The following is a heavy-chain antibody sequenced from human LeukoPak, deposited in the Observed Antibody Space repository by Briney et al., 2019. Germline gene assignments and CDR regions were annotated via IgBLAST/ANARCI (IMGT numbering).Heavy chain of an antibody. CDR3: ARSTVGATGTVGATSYYYYGMDV. J-gene: IGHJ6*02. CDR2: IHSDDST. Sequence: PGGSLRLSCAASGFTVSGNHMSWVRQAPGKGLEWVSVIHSDDSTHYADSVKGRFTISRDNSKNTLYLQMNSLRAEDTAMYFCARSTVGATGTVGATSYYYYGMDVWGQGTTVTVSS. CDR1: GFTVSGNH. D-gene: IGHD1-26*01. V-gene: IGHV3-53*01.